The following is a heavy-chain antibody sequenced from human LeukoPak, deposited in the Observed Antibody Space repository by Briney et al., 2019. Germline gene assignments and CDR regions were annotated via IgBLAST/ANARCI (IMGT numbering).Heavy chain of an antibody. D-gene: IGHD6-19*01. CDR3: AKGRSGWFATPLDY. Sequence: GGSLRLSCAASGFTFSSYSMSWVRQAPGKGLEWVSAISGSGGSTYYADSVKGRFTISRDNSKNTLYLQMNSLRAEDTAVYYCAKGRSGWFATPLDYWGQGTLVTVSS. CDR1: GFTFSSYS. J-gene: IGHJ4*02. V-gene: IGHV3-23*01. CDR2: ISGSGGST.